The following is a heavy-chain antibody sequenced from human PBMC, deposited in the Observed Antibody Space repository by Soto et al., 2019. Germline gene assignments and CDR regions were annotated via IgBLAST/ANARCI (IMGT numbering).Heavy chain of an antibody. V-gene: IGHV3-33*01. D-gene: IGHD3-10*01. Sequence: QVQLVESGGGVVQPGRSLRLSCAASGFTFSSYGMQWVRQAPGKGLEWVAVIWYDGSNKYYADSVKGRFTISRDNSKNTLYLQMNSLRAEDTAVYYCARGGGYYGSGSYYNSPFDIWGQGTMVTVSS. J-gene: IGHJ3*02. CDR1: GFTFSSYG. CDR2: IWYDGSNK. CDR3: ARGGGYYGSGSYYNSPFDI.